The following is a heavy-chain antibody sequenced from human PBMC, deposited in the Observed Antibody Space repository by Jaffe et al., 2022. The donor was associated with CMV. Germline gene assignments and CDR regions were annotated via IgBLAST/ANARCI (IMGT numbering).Heavy chain of an antibody. CDR1: GGSISSYY. CDR3: ARAGGYPYYYYGMDV. Sequence: QVQLQESGPGLVKPSETLSLTCTVSGGSISSYYWSWIRQPPGKGLEWIGYIYYSGSTNYNPSLKSRVTISVDTSKNQFSLKLSSVTAADTAVYYCARAGGYPYYYYGMDVWGQGTTVTVSS. D-gene: IGHD1-26*01. J-gene: IGHJ6*02. CDR2: IYYSGST. V-gene: IGHV4-59*01.